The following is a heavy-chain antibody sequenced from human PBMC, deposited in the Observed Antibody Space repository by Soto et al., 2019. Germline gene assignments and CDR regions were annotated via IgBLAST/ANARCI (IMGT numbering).Heavy chain of an antibody. D-gene: IGHD2-15*01. CDR2: ISYSGST. CDR3: ARAGRYCSGGSCYSDLWYFDL. CDR1: GGSISSGGYY. J-gene: IGHJ2*01. Sequence: PSETLSLTCTVSGGSISSGGYYWSWIRQHPGKGLEWIGYISYSGSTYYTPSLKSRLTISVDTSNSQFSLKLSSVTAADTAVYYCARAGRYCSGGSCYSDLWYFDLWGRGTLVTVSS. V-gene: IGHV4-31*03.